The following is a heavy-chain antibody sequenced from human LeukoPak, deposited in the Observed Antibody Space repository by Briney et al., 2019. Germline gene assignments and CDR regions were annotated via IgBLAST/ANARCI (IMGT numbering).Heavy chain of an antibody. J-gene: IGHJ5*02. Sequence: ASVKVSCKASGYTFTSYYMHWVRQAPGQGLEWMGIINPSGGSTSYAQKFQGRVTMTRDMPTSTVYMELSSLRSEDTAVYYCARAVGYCGGDCYSNWFDPWGQGTLVTVSS. CDR3: ARAVGYCGGDCYSNWFDP. CDR1: GYTFTSYY. CDR2: INPSGGST. V-gene: IGHV1-46*01. D-gene: IGHD2-21*02.